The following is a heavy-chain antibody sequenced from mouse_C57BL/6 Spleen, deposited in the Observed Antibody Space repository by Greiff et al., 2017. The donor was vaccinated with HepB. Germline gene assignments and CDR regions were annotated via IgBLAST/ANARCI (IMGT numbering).Heavy chain of an antibody. D-gene: IGHD2-3*01. J-gene: IGHJ3*01. CDR1: GYSFTSYY. CDR2: IYPGSGNT. Sequence: QVQLQQSGPELVKPGASVKISCKASGYSFTSYYIHWVKQRPGQGLEWIGWIYPGSGNTKYNEKFKGKATLTADTSSSTAYMQLSSLTSEDSAVYYCARSYDGYSFAYWGQGTLVTVS. V-gene: IGHV1-66*01. CDR3: ARSYDGYSFAY.